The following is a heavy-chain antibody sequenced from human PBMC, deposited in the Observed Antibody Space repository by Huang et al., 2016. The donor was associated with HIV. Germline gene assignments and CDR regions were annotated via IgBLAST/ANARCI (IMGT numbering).Heavy chain of an antibody. Sequence: QVQLVQSGSELKKPGASVKVSCKASGYTFTNYALNWVRQAPGQGLEWLGWINTNTGNPTDAHGFTGRFVFSWDTSVSTASRQIRSLRAEDTAVYYCARVGDSSGYLDAFDIWGQGTLVTVSS. CDR2: INTNTGNP. CDR1: GYTFTNYA. V-gene: IGHV7-4-1*01. D-gene: IGHD6-19*01. J-gene: IGHJ3*02. CDR3: ARVGDSSGYLDAFDI.